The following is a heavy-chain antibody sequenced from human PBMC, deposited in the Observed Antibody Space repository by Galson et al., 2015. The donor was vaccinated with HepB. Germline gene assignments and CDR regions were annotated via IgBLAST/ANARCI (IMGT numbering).Heavy chain of an antibody. CDR1: GFTFSDYY. CDR2: ISSSSSYT. CDR3: ARVDIVATSSVYGMDV. J-gene: IGHJ6*02. Sequence: SLRLSCAASGFTFSDYYMSWVRQAPGKGLEWVSYISSSSSYTNYADSVKGRFTISRDNAKNSLYLQMNSLRAEDTAVYYCARVDIVATSSVYGMDVWGQGTTVTVSS. D-gene: IGHD5-12*01. V-gene: IGHV3-11*06.